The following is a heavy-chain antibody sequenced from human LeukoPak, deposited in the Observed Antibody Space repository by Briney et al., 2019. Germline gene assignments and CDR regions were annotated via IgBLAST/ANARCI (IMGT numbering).Heavy chain of an antibody. CDR3: ARDSWPEVVRFDY. CDR2: IYHGGST. J-gene: IGHJ4*02. V-gene: IGHV4-38-2*02. CDR1: GYSISSGYY. Sequence: SETLSLSCTVSGYSISSGYYWGWIRQPPGKGLEWIGSIYHGGSTYYSPSLKSRVTISVDTSKNQFSLKLSSVTAADTAVYFCARDSWPEVVRFDYWGQGTLVTVSS. D-gene: IGHD1-14*01.